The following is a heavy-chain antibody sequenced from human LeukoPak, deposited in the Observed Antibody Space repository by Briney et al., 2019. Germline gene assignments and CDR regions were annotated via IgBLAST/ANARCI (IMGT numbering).Heavy chain of an antibody. CDR2: ISAYNGNT. J-gene: IGHJ6*03. V-gene: IGHV1-18*01. CDR3: ARGVTDYYYYYMDV. D-gene: IGHD4-11*01. CDR1: GYTFTSYG. Sequence: ASVEVSCKASGYTFTSYGISWVRQAPGQGLEWMGWISAYNGNTNYAQKLQGRVTMTTDTSTSTAYMELRSLRSDDTAVYYCARGVTDYYYYYMDVWGKGTTVTVSS.